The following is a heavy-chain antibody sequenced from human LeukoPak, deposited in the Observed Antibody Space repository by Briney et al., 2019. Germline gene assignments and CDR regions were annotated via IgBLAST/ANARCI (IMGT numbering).Heavy chain of an antibody. D-gene: IGHD2-21*01. CDR1: GFTFNSYG. J-gene: IGHJ6*03. CDR3: AKENLMVITTSYMDV. V-gene: IGHV3-23*01. CDR2: ISGRGSST. Sequence: GGSLGLSCAASGFTFNSYGMSWVRQAPGRGLEWVSGISGRGSSTHYADSVKGRFTISRDPTKNTVYLQMNSLRVEDTAVYYCAKENLMVITTSYMDVWGNGTTVTVSS.